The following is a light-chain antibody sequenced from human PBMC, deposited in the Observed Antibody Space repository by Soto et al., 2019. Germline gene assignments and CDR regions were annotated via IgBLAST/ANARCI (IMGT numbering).Light chain of an antibody. CDR2: AAS. V-gene: IGKV1-27*01. CDR3: QKYGGAPPFT. J-gene: IGKJ3*01. CDR1: QGITNY. Sequence: DIQMTQSPSSLSASVGDRVTITCRASQGITNYLAWYQQKPGKVPRLLIYAASTLQSGVPSRFSGSGSGTDFTLTISSLQPEDVATYYCQKYGGAPPFTFGPGTKVDI.